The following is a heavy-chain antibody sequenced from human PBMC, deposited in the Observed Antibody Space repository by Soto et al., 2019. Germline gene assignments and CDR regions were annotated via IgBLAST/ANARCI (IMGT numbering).Heavy chain of an antibody. J-gene: IGHJ3*02. Sequence: GGSLRLSCAASGFPVSSNYMSWVRKAPGKGLEWVSVIYSGGSTYYADSVKGRFTISRDNSKNTLYLQMNSLRAEDTAVYYCARVQLIFGNAFDIWGQGTMVTVSS. CDR3: ARVQLIFGNAFDI. V-gene: IGHV3-53*01. D-gene: IGHD3-3*01. CDR1: GFPVSSNY. CDR2: IYSGGST.